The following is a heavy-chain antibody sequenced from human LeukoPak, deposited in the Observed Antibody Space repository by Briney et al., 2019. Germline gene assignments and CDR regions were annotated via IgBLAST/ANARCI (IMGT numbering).Heavy chain of an antibody. CDR3: ARDPSTVGHFDY. V-gene: IGHV3-21*01. J-gene: IGHJ4*02. Sequence: GGSLRLSCAASGFTFSSYSMNWVRQAPGKGLEWVSSISSSSSYIYYADSVKGRFTTSRDNAKNSLYLQMNSLRAEDTAVYYCARDPSTVGHFDYWGQGTLVTVSS. D-gene: IGHD4-23*01. CDR2: ISSSSSYI. CDR1: GFTFSSYS.